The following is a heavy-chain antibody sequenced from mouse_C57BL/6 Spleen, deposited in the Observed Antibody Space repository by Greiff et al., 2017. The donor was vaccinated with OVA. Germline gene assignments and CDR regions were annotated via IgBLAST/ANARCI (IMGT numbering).Heavy chain of an antibody. D-gene: IGHD2-1*01. CDR1: GYSITSGYD. Sequence: EVQLQESGPGMVKPSQSLSLTCTVTGYSITSGYDWHWIRHFPGNKLEWMGYISYSGSTNYNPSLKSRISITHDTSKNHFFLKLNSVTTEDTATYYCARGGYYGNLAYWGQGTLVTVSA. J-gene: IGHJ3*01. CDR3: ARGGYYGNLAY. CDR2: ISYSGST. V-gene: IGHV3-1*01.